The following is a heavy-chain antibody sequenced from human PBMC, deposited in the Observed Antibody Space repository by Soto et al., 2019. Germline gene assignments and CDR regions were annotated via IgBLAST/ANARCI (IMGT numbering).Heavy chain of an antibody. CDR1: DFTFSDYV. V-gene: IGHV3-30*18. D-gene: IGHD2-15*01. Sequence: QVQLVESGGGVVQPGRSLRLSCAASDFTFSDYVMHWVRQAPGKGLEWVARISYDGNYKYYADPVKGRFTISRDTSKNTLFLQMNSLKADDTALYSCAKDRGRYCIGVSCLLFDDWGQGTLVTVSS. CDR2: ISYDGNYK. J-gene: IGHJ4*02. CDR3: AKDRGRYCIGVSCLLFDD.